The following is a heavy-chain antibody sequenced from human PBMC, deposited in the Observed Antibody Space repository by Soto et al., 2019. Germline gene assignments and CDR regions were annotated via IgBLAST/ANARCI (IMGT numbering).Heavy chain of an antibody. J-gene: IGHJ4*02. CDR3: AKEQGFMQPFDY. D-gene: IGHD6-13*01. CDR1: GFTFSIYA. V-gene: IGHV3-23*01. CDR2: ISGDGERR. Sequence: EVQMLESGGGLVQPGGSLRLSCAASGFTFSIYAMSWVRQAPGKGLEWVSAISGDGERRYYPDSVKGRFSISRDNSKNTLFLQMDSLRAEDTAVYHCAKEQGFMQPFDYWGQGTPVTVSS.